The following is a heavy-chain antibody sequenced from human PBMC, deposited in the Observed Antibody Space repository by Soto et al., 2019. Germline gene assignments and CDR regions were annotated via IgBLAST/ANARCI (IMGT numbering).Heavy chain of an antibody. CDR2: IYYSGST. V-gene: IGHV4-31*03. CDR3: ATMGSGDLTYDY. J-gene: IGHJ4*02. D-gene: IGHD3-22*01. CDR1: GGSISSGGYY. Sequence: QVQLQESGPGLVKPSQTLSLTCTVSGGSISSGGYYWSWIRQHPGKGLEWIGYIYYSGSTYYNTSLKSRVTISVDTSKNQFSLKLSSVTAADTAVYYCATMGSGDLTYDYWGQGTLVTVSS.